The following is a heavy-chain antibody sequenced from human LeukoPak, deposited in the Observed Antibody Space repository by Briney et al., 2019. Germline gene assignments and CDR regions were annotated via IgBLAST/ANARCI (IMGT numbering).Heavy chain of an antibody. CDR3: ARHVGYSSGWS. CDR2: IYGSGNT. Sequence: SETLSLTCAVSGGSISSYYCSWIRQPAGKGLEWIGRIYGSGNTNYNPSLRSRVTMSLDTSKNQFSLKLSSVTAADTAVYYCARHVGYSSGWSWGQGTLVTVSS. CDR1: GGSISSYY. J-gene: IGHJ5*02. D-gene: IGHD6-19*01. V-gene: IGHV4-4*07.